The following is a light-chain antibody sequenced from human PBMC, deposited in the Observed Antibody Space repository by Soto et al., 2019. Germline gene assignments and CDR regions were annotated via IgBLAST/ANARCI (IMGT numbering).Light chain of an antibody. CDR2: GAS. CDR1: QSVSSN. CDR3: QQYNNWPQLP. V-gene: IGKV3-15*01. Sequence: IVMTQSPATLSVSPWERATLSCRASQSVSSNLAWYQQKPGQAPRLLIYGASTRATGIPARFSGSGSGTEFTLTISSLQSEDFAVYYCQQYNNWPQLPFGGGTRWIS. J-gene: IGKJ4*01.